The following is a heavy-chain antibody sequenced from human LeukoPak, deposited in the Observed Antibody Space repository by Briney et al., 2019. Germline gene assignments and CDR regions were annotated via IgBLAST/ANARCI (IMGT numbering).Heavy chain of an antibody. D-gene: IGHD3-16*02. CDR2: IFPGDSDT. CDR3: ARVKIIITFGGVIAHAFDI. V-gene: IGHV5-51*01. J-gene: IGHJ3*02. Sequence: GESLKISCKGSGYIFATYWIGWVRQMPGKGLEGMGIIFPGDSDTRYSPSFQGQVTVSADNSISTAYLQWSSLKASDTAMYYCARVKIIITFGGVIAHAFDIWGQGTMVTVSS. CDR1: GYIFATYW.